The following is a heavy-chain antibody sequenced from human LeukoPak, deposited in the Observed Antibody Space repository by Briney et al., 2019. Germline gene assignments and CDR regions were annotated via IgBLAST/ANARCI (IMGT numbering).Heavy chain of an antibody. V-gene: IGHV3-48*01. D-gene: IGHD6-19*01. CDR2: ISSSSSTI. Sequence: GPLRLSCAASGFTFSSYSMNWVRQAPGKGLEWVSYISSSSSTIYYADSVKGRFTISRDNAKNSLYLQMNSLRAEDTAVYYCAREGRQWLYYYMDVWGKGTTVTVSS. J-gene: IGHJ6*03. CDR3: AREGRQWLYYYMDV. CDR1: GFTFSSYS.